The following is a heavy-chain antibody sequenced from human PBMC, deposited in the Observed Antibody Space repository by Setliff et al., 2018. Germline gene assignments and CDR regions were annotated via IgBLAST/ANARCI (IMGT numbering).Heavy chain of an antibody. CDR1: GGSISSGGYY. Sequence: SETLSLTCTVSGGSISSGGYYWSWIRQHPGKGLEWIGYIYYSGSTYYNPSLKSRVTISVDTSRDQFSLKLISMTAADTAVYYCARGGERYYSASWGQGTLVTVSS. V-gene: IGHV4-31*03. D-gene: IGHD1-20*01. CDR3: ARGGERYYSAS. CDR2: IYYSGST. J-gene: IGHJ4*02.